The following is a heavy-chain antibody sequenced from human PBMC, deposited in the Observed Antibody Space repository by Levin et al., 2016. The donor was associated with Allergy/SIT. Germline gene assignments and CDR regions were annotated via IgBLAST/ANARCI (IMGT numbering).Heavy chain of an antibody. CDR3: AKGPYCSSTSCYQGYY. D-gene: IGHD2-2*01. Sequence: WIRQPPGKGLEWVSAISGSGGSTYYADSVKGRFTISRDNSKNTLYLQMNSLRAEDTAVYYCAKGPYCSSTSCYQGYYWGQGTLVTVSS. CDR2: ISGSGGST. J-gene: IGHJ4*02. V-gene: IGHV3-23*01.